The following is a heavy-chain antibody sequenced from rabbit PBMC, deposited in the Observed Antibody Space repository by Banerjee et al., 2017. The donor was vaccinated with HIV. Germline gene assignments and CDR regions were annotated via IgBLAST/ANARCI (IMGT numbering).Heavy chain of an antibody. CDR1: GFDLSSYYY. Sequence: QEQLEESGGDLVKPEGSLTLTCKASGFDLSSYYYMCWVRQAPGKGLQWIACIYAGSSGSTYYANWAKGRFTISKASSTTVTLQMTSLTAADTATYFCARGDYGAGYGYATYFNLWGQGTLVTVS. CDR3: ARGDYGAGYGYATYFNL. V-gene: IGHV1S45*01. D-gene: IGHD6-1*01. CDR2: IYAGSSGST. J-gene: IGHJ4*01.